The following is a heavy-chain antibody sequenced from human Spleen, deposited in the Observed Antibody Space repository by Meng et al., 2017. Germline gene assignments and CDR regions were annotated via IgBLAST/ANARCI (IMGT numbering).Heavy chain of an antibody. Sequence: ASVKVSCKASGYTFTSYAMHWVRQAPGQRLEWMGWINAGNGNTKYSQKFQGRVTMTEDTSTDTAYMELSSLRSEDTAVYYCATMWLVTFSNDYWGQGTLVTVSS. J-gene: IGHJ4*02. CDR2: INAGNGNT. V-gene: IGHV1-3*01. D-gene: IGHD6-19*01. CDR1: GYTFTSYA. CDR3: ATMWLVTFSNDY.